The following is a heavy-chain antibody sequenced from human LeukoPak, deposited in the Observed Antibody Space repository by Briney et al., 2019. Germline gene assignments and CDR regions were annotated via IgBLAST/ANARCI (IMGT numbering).Heavy chain of an antibody. Sequence: QPGGSLRLSCAASGFTFSSYAMSWVRQAPGKGLEWVSAISGSGGSTYYADSVKGRFTISRDNSKNTLYLQMNSLRAEDTAVYYCAKDKSSGPKTNYYYGMDVWGQGTTVTVSS. J-gene: IGHJ6*02. D-gene: IGHD6-19*01. CDR3: AKDKSSGPKTNYYYGMDV. V-gene: IGHV3-23*01. CDR2: ISGSGGST. CDR1: GFTFSSYA.